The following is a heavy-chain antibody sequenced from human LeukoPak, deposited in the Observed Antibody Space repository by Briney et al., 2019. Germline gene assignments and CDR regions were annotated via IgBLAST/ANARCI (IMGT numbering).Heavy chain of an antibody. Sequence: ASVKVSCTASGYTFIKYAVNWVRQAPGQGLEWMGWINTDTGSPIYAQEFTGRFVFSLDTSVNAAYLQIKSLEPEDTAVYYCTRGPGFNWGQGTLVTVSS. CDR1: GYTFIKYA. V-gene: IGHV7-4-1*02. CDR2: INTDTGSP. CDR3: TRGPGFN. J-gene: IGHJ4*02.